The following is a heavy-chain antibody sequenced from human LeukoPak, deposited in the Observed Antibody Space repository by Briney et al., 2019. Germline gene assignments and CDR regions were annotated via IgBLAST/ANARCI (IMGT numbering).Heavy chain of an antibody. CDR1: GYTFSSYS. J-gene: IGHJ4*02. V-gene: IGHV1-18*01. Sequence: WASVEVSCKASGYTFSSYSISWVRQAPGQGLEWMGWISAYNGNTIYAQKVKGRVTMTTDTSTSTAYMELRSLKSDDTAVYYCARASYCSDGSCYSDYWGQGTLVTVSS. D-gene: IGHD2-15*01. CDR3: ARASYCSDGSCYSDY. CDR2: ISAYNGNT.